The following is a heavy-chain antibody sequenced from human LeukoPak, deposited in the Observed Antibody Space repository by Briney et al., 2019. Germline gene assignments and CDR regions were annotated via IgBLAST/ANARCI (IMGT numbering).Heavy chain of an antibody. V-gene: IGHV4-4*07. Sequence: SETLSLTCTVSGGSISSYYWSWTRQPAGKGLEWIGRIYTSGSTNYNPSLKSRVTMSVDTSKNQFSLKLSSVTAADTAVYYCARESRLVRQHHYYYGMDVWGQGTTVSVSS. CDR2: IYTSGST. CDR3: ARESRLVRQHHYYYGMDV. CDR1: GGSISSYY. D-gene: IGHD6-19*01. J-gene: IGHJ6*02.